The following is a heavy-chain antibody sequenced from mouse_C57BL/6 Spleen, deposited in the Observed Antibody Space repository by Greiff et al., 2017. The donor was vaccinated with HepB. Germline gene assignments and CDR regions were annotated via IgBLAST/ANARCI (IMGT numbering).Heavy chain of an antibody. D-gene: IGHD1-1*01. CDR1: GYSITSGYY. V-gene: IGHV3-6*01. Sequence: EVQLQESGPGLVKPSQSLSLTCSVTGYSITSGYYWNWIRQFPGNKLEWMGYISYDGSNNYNPSLKNRIPITRDTSKNQFFLKLNLVTTEDTATYYCARGTTDWYFDVGGTGTTVTVSS. J-gene: IGHJ1*03. CDR3: ARGTTDWYFDV. CDR2: ISYDGSN.